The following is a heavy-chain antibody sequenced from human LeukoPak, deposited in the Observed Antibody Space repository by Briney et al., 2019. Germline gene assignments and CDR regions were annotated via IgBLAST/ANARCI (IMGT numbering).Heavy chain of an antibody. CDR2: IYYSGST. Sequence: PSQTLSLTCTVSGGSISSGSYYWTWIRQPPGKGLEWIGYIYYSGSTNYNPSLKSRVTISVDTSKNQFSLNLSSVTAADTAVYYCARVIVGRAVGTTEWLDPWGQGTLVTVSS. D-gene: IGHD2-2*01. CDR3: ARVIVGRAVGTTEWLDP. CDR1: GGSISSGSYY. J-gene: IGHJ5*02. V-gene: IGHV4-61*01.